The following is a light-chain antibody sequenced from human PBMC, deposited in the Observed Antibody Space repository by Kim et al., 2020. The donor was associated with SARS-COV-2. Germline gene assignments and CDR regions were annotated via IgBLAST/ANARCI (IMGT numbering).Light chain of an antibody. CDR1: QSISSW. V-gene: IGKV1-5*03. CDR3: QQYNSYPYT. CDR2: KAS. J-gene: IGKJ2*01. Sequence: DIQMTQSPSTLSASVGDRVTITCRASQSISSWLAWYQQKPGKAPKLLIYKASSLESGVPSRFSSSGSGTEFTLTISSLQPDDFATYYSQQYNSYPYTFVQGTKLEI.